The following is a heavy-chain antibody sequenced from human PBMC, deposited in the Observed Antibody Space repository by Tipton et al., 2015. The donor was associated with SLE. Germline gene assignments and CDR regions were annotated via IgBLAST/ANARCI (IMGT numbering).Heavy chain of an antibody. CDR3: ARRTSIAARGLRGDAFDI. Sequence: TLSLTCTVSGGSISSYYWSWIRQPAGKGLEWIGRIYTSGSTNYDPSLKSRVTMSVDTSKNQFSLKLSSVTAADTAVYYCARRTSIAARGLRGDAFDIWGQGTMVTVSS. V-gene: IGHV4-4*07. CDR2: IYTSGST. CDR1: GGSISSYY. J-gene: IGHJ3*02. D-gene: IGHD6-6*01.